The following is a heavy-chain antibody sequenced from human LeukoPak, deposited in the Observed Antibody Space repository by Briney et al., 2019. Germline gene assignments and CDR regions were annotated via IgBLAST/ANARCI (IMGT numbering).Heavy chain of an antibody. Sequence: ASVKVSCKASGYTFTSYDINWVRQATGQGLEWMGWMNPNSGNTGYAQKFQGRVTMTRNTSISTAYMELSSLRSEDTAVYYCAREPRYYYYDYGMDVWGQGTTVTVSS. D-gene: IGHD1-14*01. V-gene: IGHV1-8*01. CDR3: AREPRYYYYDYGMDV. CDR1: GYTFTSYD. J-gene: IGHJ6*02. CDR2: MNPNSGNT.